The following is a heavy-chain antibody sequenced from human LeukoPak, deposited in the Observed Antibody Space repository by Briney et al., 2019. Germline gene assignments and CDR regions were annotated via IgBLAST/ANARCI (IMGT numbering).Heavy chain of an antibody. CDR2: IYYSGST. J-gene: IGHJ4*02. CDR3: ARETAYIAAAGTFDY. CDR1: GGSISSGGYY. V-gene: IGHV4-31*03. D-gene: IGHD6-13*01. Sequence: PSETLSLTCTVSGGSISSGGYYWSWIRQHPGKGLEWIGYIYYSGSTYYNPSLKSRVTISVDTSKNQFSLKLSSVTAADTAVYYCARETAYIAAAGTFDYWGQGTLVTVSS.